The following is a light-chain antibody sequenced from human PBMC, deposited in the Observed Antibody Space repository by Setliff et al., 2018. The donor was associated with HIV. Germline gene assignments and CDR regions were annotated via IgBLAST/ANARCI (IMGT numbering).Light chain of an antibody. CDR3: GSYTSGSTLGV. CDR1: SSDVGVYNF. Sequence: QSALTQPASVSGSPGQSITISCTGTSSDVGVYNFVSWYQHHPGKAPKLIIYDVTKRPSGVSHRFSGSKSANTASLTISGLRAEDEADYYCGSYTSGSTLGVFGTGTKVTVL. J-gene: IGLJ1*01. V-gene: IGLV2-14*03. CDR2: DVT.